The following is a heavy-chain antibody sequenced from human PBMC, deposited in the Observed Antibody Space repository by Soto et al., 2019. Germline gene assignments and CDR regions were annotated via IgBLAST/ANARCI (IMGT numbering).Heavy chain of an antibody. Sequence: PGGSLRLSCAASGFTFSDYYMSWIRQAPGKGLEWVSYISSSGSTIYYADSVKGRFTISRDNAKNSLYLQMNSLRAEDTAVYYCARAQGCSSTSCYDWYFDLWGRGTLVTVSS. CDR1: GFTFSDYY. J-gene: IGHJ2*01. V-gene: IGHV3-11*01. CDR2: ISSSGSTI. D-gene: IGHD2-2*01. CDR3: ARAQGCSSTSCYDWYFDL.